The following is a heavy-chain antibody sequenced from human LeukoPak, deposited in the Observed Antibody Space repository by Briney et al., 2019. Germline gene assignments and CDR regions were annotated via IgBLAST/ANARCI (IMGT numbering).Heavy chain of an antibody. CDR2: ISNDGTIK. CDR1: GFTFSTYG. CDR3: ARKYCSGGSCYFTDH. D-gene: IGHD2-15*01. Sequence: PGGSLRLSCAASGFTFSTYGMHWVCQAPGKGLEWVAVISNDGTIKYYADSVTGRFTVSRDNAKNSLYLQMNSLRAEDTAVYYCARKYCSGGSCYFTDHWGQGTLVTVSS. V-gene: IGHV3-30*03. J-gene: IGHJ4*02.